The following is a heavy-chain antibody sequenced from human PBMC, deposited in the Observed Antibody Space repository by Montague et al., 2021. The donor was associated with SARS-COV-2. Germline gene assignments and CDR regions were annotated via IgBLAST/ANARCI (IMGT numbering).Heavy chain of an antibody. J-gene: IGHJ4*02. CDR1: GVSVINDINY. Sequence: SETLSLTCSMSGVSVINDINYWAWIRQPPGQELEWFGSVYSNGGTYTTLSLPSRISTSVDTSNSQFSLTCSSVTDADTAIYYCRRHVNYYASGSYLLWGQGALVTVSS. CDR2: VYSNGGT. CDR3: RRHVNYYASGSYLL. V-gene: IGHV4-39*01. D-gene: IGHD3-22*01.